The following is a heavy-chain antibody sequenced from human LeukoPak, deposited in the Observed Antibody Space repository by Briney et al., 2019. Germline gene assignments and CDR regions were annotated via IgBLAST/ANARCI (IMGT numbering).Heavy chain of an antibody. Sequence: AGGSLRLSCAASGFTFSDYYMSWLRQAPGKGLEWVSYISSSGSTIYYADSVKGRFTISRDNAKNSLYLQMNSLRAEDTAVYYCAKDGGYSYGNNDDAFDIWGQGTMVTVSS. V-gene: IGHV3-11*01. CDR2: ISSSGSTI. D-gene: IGHD5-18*01. J-gene: IGHJ3*02. CDR1: GFTFSDYY. CDR3: AKDGGYSYGNNDDAFDI.